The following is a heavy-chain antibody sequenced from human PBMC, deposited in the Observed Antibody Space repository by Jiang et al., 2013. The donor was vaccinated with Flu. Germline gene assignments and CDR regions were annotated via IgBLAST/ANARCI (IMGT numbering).Heavy chain of an antibody. V-gene: IGHV5-51*01. CDR1: GYSFTSYW. CDR3: ARLRLYSYGYREVDAFDI. CDR2: IYPGDSDT. J-gene: IGHJ3*02. Sequence: GAEVKKPGESLKISCKGSGYSFTSYWIGWVRQMPGKGLEWMGIIYPGDSDTRYSPSFQGQVTISADKSISTAYLQWSSLKASDTAMYYCARLRLYSYGYREVDAFDIWGQGTMVTVSS. D-gene: IGHD5-18*01.